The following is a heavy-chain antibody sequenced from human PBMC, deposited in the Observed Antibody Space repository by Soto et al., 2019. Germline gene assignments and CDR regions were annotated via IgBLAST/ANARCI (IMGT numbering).Heavy chain of an antibody. J-gene: IGHJ3*02. D-gene: IGHD4-17*01. CDR1: GFSLRTSGVG. Sequence: QITLKESGPTLVKPTQTLTLTCTFSGFSLRTSGVGVGWIRQPPGKALEWLALIYWDDDKRYSPSLKSRLTIPRETSKNQLLLTMTNVDPVDTARYYCAHRQLKGYGDPLASSAFDIWGQGTMVTVSS. CDR2: IYWDDDK. V-gene: IGHV2-5*02. CDR3: AHRQLKGYGDPLASSAFDI.